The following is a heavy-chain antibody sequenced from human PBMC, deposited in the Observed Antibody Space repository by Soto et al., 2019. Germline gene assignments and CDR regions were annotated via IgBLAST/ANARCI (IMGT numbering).Heavy chain of an antibody. V-gene: IGHV1-8*01. CDR2: MNPSSANT. J-gene: IGHJ6*02. CDR1: RYTFISYD. CDR3: TRGQEVWWNAGPLGLHGLDV. D-gene: IGHD3-16*01. Sequence: SVKVSCKASRYTFISYDINWVRQAPGQGLEWMGWMNPSSANTGYAQKFQGRISMTRNTSMNTAYMELNSLTSEDTAVYYCTRGQEVWWNAGPLGLHGLDVWGQGTTVTVSS.